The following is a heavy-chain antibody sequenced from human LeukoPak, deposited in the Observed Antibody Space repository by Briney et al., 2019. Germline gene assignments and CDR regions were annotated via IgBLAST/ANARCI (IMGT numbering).Heavy chain of an antibody. CDR2: INHSGST. CDR3: ARGRDSSGYYFWFDP. D-gene: IGHD3-22*01. J-gene: IGHJ5*02. Sequence: PSETLSLTCAVYGGSFSGYYWSWLRQPPGKGLEWIGEINHSGSTNYNPSLKSRVTISVDTSKNQFSLKLSSVTAADTAVYYCARGRDSSGYYFWFDPWGQGTLVTVSS. V-gene: IGHV4-34*01. CDR1: GGSFSGYY.